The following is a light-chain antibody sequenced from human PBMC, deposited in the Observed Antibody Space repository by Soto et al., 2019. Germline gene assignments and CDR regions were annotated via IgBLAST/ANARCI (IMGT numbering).Light chain of an antibody. V-gene: IGLV1-40*01. J-gene: IGLJ1*01. Sequence: QSVLTQPPSVSGAPGQTVTISCTGSSCNVGAVYDVHWYQQLPGTAPKLLIYGNSNRPSGVPDRFSCSKSGTSASLPITGLQADDEDDYYCRSYDSSLSGYVFGTGTKLTVL. CDR2: GNS. CDR1: SCNVGAVYD. CDR3: RSYDSSLSGYV.